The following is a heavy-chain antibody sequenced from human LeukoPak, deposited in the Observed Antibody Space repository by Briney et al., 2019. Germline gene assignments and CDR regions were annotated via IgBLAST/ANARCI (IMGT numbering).Heavy chain of an antibody. CDR3: ARDQIAVAVFDAFDI. D-gene: IGHD6-19*01. CDR1: GFTFSSYA. CDR2: MSFDGTHI. V-gene: IGHV3-30-3*01. Sequence: GGSLRLSCAASGFTFSSYAMHWVRQAPGKGLEWVAVMSFDGTHIYYADSVKGRFTISRDNAKNSLYLQMDSLRAEDTAVYYCARDQIAVAVFDAFDIWGQGTMVTVSS. J-gene: IGHJ3*02.